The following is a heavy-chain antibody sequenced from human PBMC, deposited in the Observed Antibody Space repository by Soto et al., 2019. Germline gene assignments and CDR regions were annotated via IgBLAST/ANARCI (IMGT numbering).Heavy chain of an antibody. CDR3: ARRRIVRGVITLSYYFDY. CDR1: GGSISSGGYY. CDR2: IYYSGST. J-gene: IGHJ4*02. D-gene: IGHD3-10*01. Sequence: QVQLQESGPGLVKPSQTLSLTCTVSGGSISSGGYYWSWIRQHPGKGLEWIGYIYYSGSTYYNPSLKSRVTLSVDTSKNQFSLKLSSVTAADTAVYYCARRRIVRGVITLSYYFDYWGQGTLVTVSS. V-gene: IGHV4-31*03.